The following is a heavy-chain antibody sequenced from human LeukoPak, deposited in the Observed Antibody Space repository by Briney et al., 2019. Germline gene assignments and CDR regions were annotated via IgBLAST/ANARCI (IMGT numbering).Heavy chain of an antibody. D-gene: IGHD1-1*01. Sequence: SVKVSCKASGGTFDNSATNWVRQAPGQGLEWMGRIIPILNIPNYAQKLQGRVTIAADKSTSTAYMELSSLRSDDTAVYYCAREKMEVGYYGLDVWGQGTTVTVSS. CDR3: AREKMEVGYYGLDV. J-gene: IGHJ6*02. CDR1: GGTFDNSA. CDR2: IIPILNIP. V-gene: IGHV1-69*04.